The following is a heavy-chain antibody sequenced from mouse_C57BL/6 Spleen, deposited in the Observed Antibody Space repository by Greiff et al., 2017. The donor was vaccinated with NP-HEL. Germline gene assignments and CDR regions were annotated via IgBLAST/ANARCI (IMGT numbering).Heavy chain of an antibody. CDR3: TRGATGDY. CDR2: IDPETGGT. V-gene: IGHV1-15*01. CDR1: GYTFTDYE. Sequence: QVQLKESGAELVRPGASVTLSCKASGYTFTDYEMHWVKQTPVHGLEWIGAIDPETGGTAYNQKFKGKAILTAAKSSSTAYMELRSLTSEDSAVYYCTRGATGDYWGQGTTLTVAS. D-gene: IGHD1-1*01. J-gene: IGHJ2*01.